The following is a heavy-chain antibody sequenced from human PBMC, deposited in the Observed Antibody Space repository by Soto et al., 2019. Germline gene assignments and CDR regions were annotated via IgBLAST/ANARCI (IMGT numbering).Heavy chain of an antibody. V-gene: IGHV4-31*03. CDR3: ASSTIFGNWFDP. CDR2: IYYSGST. D-gene: IGHD3-3*01. CDR1: GGSISSGGYY. J-gene: IGHJ5*02. Sequence: SETLSLTCTVSGGSISSGGYYWSWIRQHPGKGLEWIGYIYYSGSTYYNPSLKSRVTISVDTSKNQFSLKLSSVTAADTAVYYCASSTIFGNWFDPWGQGTLVTVSS.